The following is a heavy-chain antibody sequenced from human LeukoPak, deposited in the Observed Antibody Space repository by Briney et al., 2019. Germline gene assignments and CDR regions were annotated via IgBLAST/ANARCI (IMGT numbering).Heavy chain of an antibody. V-gene: IGHV3-7*01. CDR2: IKQDGTEK. Sequence: TGGSLRLSCAASGFTFTTYWMSWVRQAPGKGLEWVANIKQDGTEKYYVDSVKGRFTISRDNAKNSLYLQMNSLRAEDTAVYYCARAVGSSSWYGGYYYYYMDVWGKGTTVTVSS. CDR3: ARAVGSSSWYGGYYYYYMDV. J-gene: IGHJ6*03. CDR1: GFTFTTYW. D-gene: IGHD6-13*01.